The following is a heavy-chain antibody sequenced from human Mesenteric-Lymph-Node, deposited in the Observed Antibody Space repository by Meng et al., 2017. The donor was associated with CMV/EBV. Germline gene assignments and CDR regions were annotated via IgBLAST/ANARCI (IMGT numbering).Heavy chain of an antibody. V-gene: IGHV4-34*10. CDR1: GESFSGYY. J-gene: IGHJ4*02. D-gene: IGHD2-8*02. CDR2: LNDSGST. Sequence: SETLSLTCAFYGESFSGYYWSWIRQPPGKGLEWIGELNDSGSTNSNPSLKSRVTMSVDTSKNQLSLKLSSVTAADTAVHYCATRKRCSHCTGAIDYWGQGTLVTVSS. CDR3: ATRKRCSHCTGAIDY.